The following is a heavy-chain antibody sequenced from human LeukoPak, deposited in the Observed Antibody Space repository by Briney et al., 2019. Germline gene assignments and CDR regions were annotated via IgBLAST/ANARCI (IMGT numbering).Heavy chain of an antibody. J-gene: IGHJ4*02. Sequence: SQTLSLTCGISGDSVSSNSVAWNWVRQSPSRGLEWLGRTYYGSKWYYDYAVSVKSRITINPDTSKNQFSLQLDSVTPEDTAVYYCARGATAHFDHWGQGTLVTVSS. D-gene: IGHD5-12*01. CDR3: ARGATAHFDH. CDR2: TYYGSKWYY. CDR1: GDSVSSNSVA. V-gene: IGHV6-1*01.